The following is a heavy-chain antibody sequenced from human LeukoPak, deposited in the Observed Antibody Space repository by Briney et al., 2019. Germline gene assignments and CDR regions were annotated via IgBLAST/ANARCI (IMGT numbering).Heavy chain of an antibody. Sequence: PGGSLRLSCAASGFTFSSYGMHWVRQAPGKGLEWVALIWYDGSSKYYADSVKGRFTISRDNSKNTLYLQMNSLRAEDTAVYYCARVTDSSGWYWYFDYWGQGTLVTVSS. V-gene: IGHV3-33*01. CDR3: ARVTDSSGWYWYFDY. CDR2: IWYDGSSK. J-gene: IGHJ4*02. D-gene: IGHD6-19*01. CDR1: GFTFSSYG.